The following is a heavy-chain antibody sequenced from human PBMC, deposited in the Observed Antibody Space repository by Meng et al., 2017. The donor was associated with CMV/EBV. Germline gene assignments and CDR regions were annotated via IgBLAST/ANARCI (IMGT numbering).Heavy chain of an antibody. CDR3: ARDEYDFWSGYLYYFDY. CDR1: GFTFSSYW. J-gene: IGHJ4*02. V-gene: IGHV3-74*01. D-gene: IGHD3-3*01. CDR2: INSDGSST. Sequence: GGSLRLSCAASGFTFSSYWMHWVRQAPGKGLVWVSRINSDGSSTSYADSVKGRFTISRDNAKNTLYLQMNSLRAEDMAVYYCARDEYDFWSGYLYYFDYWGQGTLVTVSS.